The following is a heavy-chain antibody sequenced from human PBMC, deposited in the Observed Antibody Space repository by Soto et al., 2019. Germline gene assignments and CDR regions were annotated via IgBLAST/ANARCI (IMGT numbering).Heavy chain of an antibody. CDR3: ARDFTGYCSGGSCYSFYYYGMDV. J-gene: IGHJ6*02. Sequence: QVQLVQSGAEVKKPGASVKVSCKASGYTFTSYGISWVRQAPGQGLEWMGWISAYNGNTNYAQKLQGRVTMTTDTSTSTAYMELRSLRFDNTAVYYCARDFTGYCSGGSCYSFYYYGMDVWGQGTTVTVSS. D-gene: IGHD2-15*01. V-gene: IGHV1-18*01. CDR1: GYTFTSYG. CDR2: ISAYNGNT.